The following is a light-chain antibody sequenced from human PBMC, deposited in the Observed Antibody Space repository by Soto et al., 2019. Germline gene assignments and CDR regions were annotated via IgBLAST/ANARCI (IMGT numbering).Light chain of an antibody. CDR2: DVS. Sequence: QSVLTQPASVSGSPGQSITISCTGTSSDVGGYNFVSWYQQHPGTAPKLMIYDVSNRPSGVSNRFSGSKSGNTASLTISGLQPEDEADYSCSSYTSSSTVVFGGGTKLTVL. CDR1: SSDVGGYNF. J-gene: IGLJ2*01. CDR3: SSYTSSSTVV. V-gene: IGLV2-14*01.